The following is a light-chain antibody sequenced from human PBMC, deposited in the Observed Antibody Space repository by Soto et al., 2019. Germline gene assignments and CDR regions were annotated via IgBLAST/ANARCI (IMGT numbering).Light chain of an antibody. CDR2: GAS. Sequence: EIVMTQSPATLSMSPGERATLSCRASQSVTSNLAWYQQKPGQAPRLLIFGASTRAAGIPARFSGRGSGTEFTLSISSLQSEDFAVYYCQQYDEWPMTFGQGTKVDIK. V-gene: IGKV3-15*01. CDR1: QSVTSN. CDR3: QQYDEWPMT. J-gene: IGKJ1*01.